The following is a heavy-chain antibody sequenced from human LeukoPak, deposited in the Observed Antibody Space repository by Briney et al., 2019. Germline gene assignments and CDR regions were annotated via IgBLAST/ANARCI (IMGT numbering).Heavy chain of an antibody. Sequence: PGGSLRLSCAASGFTFNSYAMSWVRQAPGKGLEWVSVISGSGGNTYYADSVKGRFTITRDNSKNTLYLQMNSLRAEDTAVYYCANEVPHFDYWGQGTLVTVSS. CDR2: ISGSGGNT. CDR3: ANEVPHFDY. V-gene: IGHV3-23*01. CDR1: GFTFNSYA. D-gene: IGHD2-2*01. J-gene: IGHJ4*02.